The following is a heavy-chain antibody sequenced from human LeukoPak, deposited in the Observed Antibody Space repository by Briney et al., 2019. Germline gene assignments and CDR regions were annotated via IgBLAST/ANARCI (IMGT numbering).Heavy chain of an antibody. CDR2: ISSDGGTK. V-gene: IGHV3-30-3*01. J-gene: IGHJ4*02. CDR1: VFTFSSYT. CDR3: ARKCSSSWYGGGCAY. D-gene: IGHD6-13*01. Sequence: WRSLRLTSTASVFTFSSYTMQRVRQAPGKGLEWLAVISSDGGTKYYADSVQGRFTVSRDNSQNTLSLQMNSLRPEDTAVFYGARKCSSSWYGGGCAYSGQGILVTVSS.